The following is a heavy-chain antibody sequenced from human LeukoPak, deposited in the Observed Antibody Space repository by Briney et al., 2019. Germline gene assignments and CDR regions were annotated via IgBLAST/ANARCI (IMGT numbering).Heavy chain of an antibody. CDR1: GFTFSSYW. D-gene: IGHD1-26*01. J-gene: IGHJ3*02. CDR3: ASSTSGSYYLAFDI. CDR2: IKQDGSEK. Sequence: GGSLRLSCAASGFTFSSYWMSWVRQAPGKGLEWVANIKQDGSEKYYVDSVKGRFTSSRDNAKNSLYLQMNSLRAEDTAVYYCASSTSGSYYLAFDIWGQGTMVTVSS. V-gene: IGHV3-7*01.